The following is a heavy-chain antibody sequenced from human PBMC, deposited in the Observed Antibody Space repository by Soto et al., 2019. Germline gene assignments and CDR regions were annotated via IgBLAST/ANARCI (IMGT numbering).Heavy chain of an antibody. CDR1: GYSFTNYW. Sequence: GEPMKISCKVSGYSFTNYWINWVRQMPGKGLEWMGRIDPDDSYTNYSPSFQGHVTISVDKSISTAYLQWSSLQASDTAIYYCARLPPPTYCSGSTCSGYWGQGTLVTVSS. D-gene: IGHD2-15*01. V-gene: IGHV5-10-1*01. CDR3: ARLPPPTYCSGSTCSGY. J-gene: IGHJ4*02. CDR2: IDPDDSYT.